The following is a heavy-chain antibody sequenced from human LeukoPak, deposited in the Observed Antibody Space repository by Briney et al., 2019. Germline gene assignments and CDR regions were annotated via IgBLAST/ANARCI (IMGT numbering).Heavy chain of an antibody. D-gene: IGHD6-13*01. V-gene: IGHV4-31*03. CDR1: GGSISSGGYY. J-gene: IGHJ6*02. Sequence: SETLSLTCTVSGGSISSGGYYWSWIRQHPGKGLEWIGYIYYSGSTYYNPSLKSRVTISVDTSKNQFSLKLSSVTAAHTAVYYCARDTSYSSSWVRSSTYGMDVWGQGTTVTASS. CDR3: ARDTSYSSSWVRSSTYGMDV. CDR2: IYYSGST.